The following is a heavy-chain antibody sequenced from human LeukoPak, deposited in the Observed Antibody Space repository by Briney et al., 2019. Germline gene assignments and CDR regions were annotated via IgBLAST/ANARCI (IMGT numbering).Heavy chain of an antibody. CDR1: GFTFSNYA. CDR2: ISGAGGDT. J-gene: IGHJ6*02. V-gene: IGHV3-23*01. D-gene: IGHD2-15*01. Sequence: GGSLRLSCAASGFTFSNYAMNWVRQAPRKGLEWVSTISGAGGDTYYADSVKGRFTISRDNSKNTMYLQMNSLRAEDTAVYYCARRTACCSGGTCLYYYYGMDVWGQGTTVIVSS. CDR3: ARRTACCSGGTCLYYYYGMDV.